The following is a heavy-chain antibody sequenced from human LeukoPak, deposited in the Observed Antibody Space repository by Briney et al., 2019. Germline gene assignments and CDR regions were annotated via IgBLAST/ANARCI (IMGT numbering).Heavy chain of an antibody. V-gene: IGHV3-20*04. J-gene: IGHJ4*02. CDR3: AKSQSGYYTFDY. Sequence: GGSLRLSCAASGFTFDDYGMSWVRHAPGRGLEWVSGINWNGGSTGYADSVKGRFTISRDNAKNSLYLQMNSLRAEDTAVYYCAKSQSGYYTFDYWGQGTLVTVSS. CDR2: INWNGGST. D-gene: IGHD3-22*01. CDR1: GFTFDDYG.